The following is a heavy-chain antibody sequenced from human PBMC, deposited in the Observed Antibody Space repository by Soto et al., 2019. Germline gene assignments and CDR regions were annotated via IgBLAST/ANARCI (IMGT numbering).Heavy chain of an antibody. D-gene: IGHD3-10*01. CDR3: ARVAVPEIYGEDV. V-gene: IGHV1-69*06. J-gene: IGHJ6*02. CDR2: SIPIFGTA. Sequence: QVQLVQSGAEVKKPGSSVKVSCMASGCTFGNYAISWVRQAPGQGLEWMGKSIPIFGTANYAQQFQGRITITADRSTSTAYRELSSLRSEDTAVYYCARVAVPEIYGEDVWGQGTTVTVS. CDR1: GCTFGNYA.